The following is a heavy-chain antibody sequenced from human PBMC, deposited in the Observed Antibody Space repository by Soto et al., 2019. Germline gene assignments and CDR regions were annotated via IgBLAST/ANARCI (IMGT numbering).Heavy chain of an antibody. CDR1: GFTFSSYA. V-gene: IGHV3-23*01. D-gene: IGHD2-15*01. J-gene: IGHJ6*02. CDR3: AKGGYCSGGSRYYLFKDYYYGMDV. CDR2: ISGSGGST. Sequence: GGSLRLSCAASGFTFSSYAMSWVRQAPGKGLEWVSAISGSGGSTYYADSVKGRFTISRDNSKNTLYLQMNSLRAEDTAVYYCAKGGYCSGGSRYYLFKDYYYGMDVWGQGTTVTVSS.